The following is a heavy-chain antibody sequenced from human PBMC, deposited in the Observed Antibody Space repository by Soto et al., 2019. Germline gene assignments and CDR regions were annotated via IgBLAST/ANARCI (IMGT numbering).Heavy chain of an antibody. V-gene: IGHV3-15*07. J-gene: IGHJ6*02. CDR1: GFTFSNAW. CDR2: IKSKTDGGTT. Sequence: GGSLRLSCAASGFTFSNAWMNWVRQAPGKGLEWVGRIKSKTDGGTTDYAAPVKGRFTISRDNSKNTPYLQMNRLKTEDTAVYYCTTDNYYDSSGYEYYYYGMDVWGQGTTVTVSS. D-gene: IGHD3-22*01. CDR3: TTDNYYDSSGYEYYYYGMDV.